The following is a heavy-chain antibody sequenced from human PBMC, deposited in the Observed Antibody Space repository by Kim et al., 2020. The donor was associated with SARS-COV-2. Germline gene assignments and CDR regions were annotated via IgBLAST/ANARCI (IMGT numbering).Heavy chain of an antibody. CDR2: ISAYNGNT. J-gene: IGHJ3*02. CDR1: GYTFTSYG. D-gene: IGHD5-18*01. CDR3: ARDNARLRPDKNVDTAMGSPQPHAFDI. Sequence: ASVKVSCKASGYTFTSYGISWVRQAPGQGLEWMGWISAYNGNTNYAQKLQGRVTMTTDTSTSTAYMELRSLRSDDTAVYYCARDNARLRPDKNVDTAMGSPQPHAFDIWGQGTMVTVSS. V-gene: IGHV1-18*01.